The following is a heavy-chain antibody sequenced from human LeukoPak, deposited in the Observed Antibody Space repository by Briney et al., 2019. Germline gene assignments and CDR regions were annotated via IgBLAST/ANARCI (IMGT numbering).Heavy chain of an antibody. D-gene: IGHD5-18*01. CDR2: INPNSGGT. V-gene: IGHV1-2*02. Sequence: ASVKVSCKASGYTFTGYYMHWVRQAPGQGLEWMGWINPNSGGTNYAQKFQGRVTMTRDTSISTAYMELSRLRSDDTAVYFCARDYRHNVDTAMGYYFDCWGQGTLVTVSS. CDR3: ARDYRHNVDTAMGYYFDC. CDR1: GYTFTGYY. J-gene: IGHJ4*02.